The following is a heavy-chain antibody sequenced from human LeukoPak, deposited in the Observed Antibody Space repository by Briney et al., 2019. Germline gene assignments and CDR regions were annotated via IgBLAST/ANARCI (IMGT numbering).Heavy chain of an antibody. CDR1: GFTFSSYE. D-gene: IGHD2-15*01. V-gene: IGHV3-48*03. CDR3: ARAPARYCSGGSCYYYYYMDV. Sequence: GGSLRLSCAASGFTFSSYEMNWVRQAPGKGLEWVSYISSSGSTIYYADSVKGRFTISRDNAKKSLYLQMNSLRAEDTAVYYCARAPARYCSGGSCYYYYYMDVWGKGTTVTVSS. J-gene: IGHJ6*03. CDR2: ISSSGSTI.